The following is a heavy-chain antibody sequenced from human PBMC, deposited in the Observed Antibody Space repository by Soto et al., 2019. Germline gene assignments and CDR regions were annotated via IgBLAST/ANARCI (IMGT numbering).Heavy chain of an antibody. V-gene: IGHV1-69*13. CDR2: IIPIFGTT. J-gene: IGHJ5*02. Sequence: ASVKVSCKASGGTFSSYAINWVRQAPGQGLEWMGGIIPIFGTTNYAQKFQGRVTITADESTSTAYMELSSLRSEDTAVYYCARDHEIGATIWFDPWGQGTLVTVSS. D-gene: IGHD5-12*01. CDR1: GGTFSSYA. CDR3: ARDHEIGATIWFDP.